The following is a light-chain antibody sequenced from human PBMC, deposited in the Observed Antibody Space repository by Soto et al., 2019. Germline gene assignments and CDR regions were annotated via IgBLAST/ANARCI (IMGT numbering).Light chain of an antibody. V-gene: IGKV3-11*01. CDR2: DAS. J-gene: IGKJ4*01. Sequence: EIVLTQSPATLSLSPGERATLSCRASQSVSSYLAWYQQKPGQAPRLLISDASHRASGIPARSSGSGSGTDFTLTISSLEPEDFAVYYCQQRSNWPLTFGGGTKVEIK. CDR1: QSVSSY. CDR3: QQRSNWPLT.